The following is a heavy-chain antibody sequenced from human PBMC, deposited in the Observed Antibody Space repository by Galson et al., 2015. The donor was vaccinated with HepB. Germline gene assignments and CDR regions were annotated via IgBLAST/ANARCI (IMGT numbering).Heavy chain of an antibody. CDR3: AGGGYCSSTSCYYYYYYMDV. J-gene: IGHJ6*03. CDR1: GFPFSSYG. Sequence: SLRHSCAASGFPFSSYGMHRVRQAPGKGLGWVAVIRSDGSNKYYAGSVKGRFTTSRDNSKNTLYLQMNSLRAEDTAVYYCAGGGYCSSTSCYYYYYYMDVWGKGTTVTVSS. D-gene: IGHD2-2*03. V-gene: IGHV3-33*08. CDR2: IRSDGSNK.